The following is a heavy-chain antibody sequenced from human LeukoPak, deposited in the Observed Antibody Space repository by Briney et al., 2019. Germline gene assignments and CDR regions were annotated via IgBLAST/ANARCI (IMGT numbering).Heavy chain of an antibody. J-gene: IGHJ4*02. CDR2: MSYDGSNK. CDR3: AKAYYDILTGSDY. V-gene: IGHV3-30-3*01. CDR1: GFTFSSYA. D-gene: IGHD3-9*01. Sequence: GRSLRLSCAASGFTFSSYAMHWVRQAPGKGLEWVAVMSYDGSNKYYADSVKGRFTISRDNSKNTLYLQMNSLRAEDTAVYYCAKAYYDILTGSDYWGQGTLVTVSS.